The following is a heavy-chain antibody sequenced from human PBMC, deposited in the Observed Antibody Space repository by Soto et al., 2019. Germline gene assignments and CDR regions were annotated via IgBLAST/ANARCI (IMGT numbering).Heavy chain of an antibody. V-gene: IGHV3-11*01. CDR1: GFTFSDYY. CDR2: SSSTAAVI. J-gene: IGHJ3*02. Sequence: GGSLRLSCAASGFTFSDYYMSWVRQAPGKGLEWIAYSSSTAAVIYYADSVQGRFTISRDNPKNSLHLQMDSLRPEDTAVYYCARIGEFYGTGSYATSDVFDIWGQGTLVTVSS. CDR3: ARIGEFYGTGSYATSDVFDI. D-gene: IGHD3-10*01.